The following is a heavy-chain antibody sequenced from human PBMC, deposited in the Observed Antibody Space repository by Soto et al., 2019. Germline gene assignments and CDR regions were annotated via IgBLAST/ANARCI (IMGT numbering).Heavy chain of an antibody. CDR1: GFTVSSNY. CDR2: IYSGGST. D-gene: IGHD6-19*01. CDR3: ARGEVRSGWPGDAFAI. V-gene: IGHV3-66*01. Sequence: EVQLVESGGGLVEPGGSLRLSCAASGFTVSSNYMSWVRQAPGKGLEGVSVIYSGGSTYYADSVKGRFTISRDNSKNPLYLEMNSLRAEATAVYYCARGEVRSGWPGDAFAIWGQGTMVTVSS. J-gene: IGHJ3*02.